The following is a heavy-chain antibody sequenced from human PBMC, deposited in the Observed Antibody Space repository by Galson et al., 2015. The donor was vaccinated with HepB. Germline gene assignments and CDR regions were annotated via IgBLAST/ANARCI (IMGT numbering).Heavy chain of an antibody. CDR1: GYIFATYA. Sequence: SVKVSCKASGYIFATYAMHWVRQAPGQRLEWMGWINAGNGATKYSQKFQDRITLTRDTSANTAYMELSSLKSEDTAMYYCARGDYGGATLFWYVDLWGRGTLVTVSS. D-gene: IGHD1-26*01. V-gene: IGHV1-3*01. CDR2: INAGNGAT. J-gene: IGHJ2*01. CDR3: ARGDYGGATLFWYVDL.